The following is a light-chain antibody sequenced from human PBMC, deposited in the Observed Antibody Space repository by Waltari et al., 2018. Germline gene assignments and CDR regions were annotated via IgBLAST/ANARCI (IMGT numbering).Light chain of an antibody. CDR2: DVF. CDR1: SNDVGGYNH. V-gene: IGLV2-11*01. Sequence: QSALTQPRSVSGSPGQSVTFSCTGTSNDVGGYNHVSWYQQSPGKAPKLIIYDVFNRPSVVPVRFSGSKSGNTASLTISGLQADDEADYYCCSYAGSYTVLFGGGTKLTVL. CDR3: CSYAGSYTVL. J-gene: IGLJ2*01.